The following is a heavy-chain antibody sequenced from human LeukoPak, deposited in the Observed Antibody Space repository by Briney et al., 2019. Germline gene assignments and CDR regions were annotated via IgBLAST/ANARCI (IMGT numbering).Heavy chain of an antibody. V-gene: IGHV3-23*01. CDR3: AKGSRDSRPYYFDF. D-gene: IGHD3-10*01. CDR1: GFNFDNYA. J-gene: IGHJ4*02. CDR2: ITGSGRDT. Sequence: GGSLRLSCVASGFNFDNYAMSWVRQVPGKGLDWVSAITGSGRDTYHAESVKGRFTISRDNSKNMLYLQMNSLRAEDMALYYCAKGSRDSRPYYFDFWGQGTLVTVSS.